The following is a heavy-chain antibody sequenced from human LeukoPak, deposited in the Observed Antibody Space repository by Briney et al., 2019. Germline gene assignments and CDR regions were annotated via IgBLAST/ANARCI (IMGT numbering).Heavy chain of an antibody. CDR1: GGSISSYY. CDR3: ARYGRDAFDI. D-gene: IGHD4-17*01. CDR2: IYYSGST. J-gene: IGHJ3*02. V-gene: IGHV4-59*12. Sequence: SETLSLTCTVSGGSISSYYWSWIRQPPGKGLEWIGYIYYSGSTNYNPSLKSRVTMSVDTSKNQSSLKLSSVTAADTAVYYCARYGRDAFDIWGQGTMVTVSS.